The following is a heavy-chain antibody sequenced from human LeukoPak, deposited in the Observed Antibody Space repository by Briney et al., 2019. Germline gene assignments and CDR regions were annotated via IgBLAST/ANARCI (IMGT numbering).Heavy chain of an antibody. CDR2: IKQDGSEK. Sequence: GGSLRLSCAASGFTFSSYWMSWVRQAPGKGLEWVANIKQDGSEKYSVDSVKGRFTISRDNAKNSLYMQMNSLRAEDTAVYYCARVMSASVWRSYGSYYYYYMDIWGKGTTVTVSS. CDR1: GFTFSSYW. D-gene: IGHD3-16*01. CDR3: ARVMSASVWRSYGSYYYYYMDI. J-gene: IGHJ6*03. V-gene: IGHV3-7*01.